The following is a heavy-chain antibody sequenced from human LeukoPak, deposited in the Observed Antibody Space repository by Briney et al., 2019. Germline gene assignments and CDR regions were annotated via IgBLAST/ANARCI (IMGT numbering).Heavy chain of an antibody. J-gene: IGHJ4*02. D-gene: IGHD3-3*01. CDR3: ARDEYLWSGYYPNQAFDY. V-gene: IGHV3-21*01. Sequence: GGSLRLSCAASGFTFSSYSMNWVRQAPGKGLEWVSSISSSSSYIYYADSVKGRFTISRDNAKNSLYLQMNSLRAEDTAVYYCARDEYLWSGYYPNQAFDYWGQGTLVTVSS. CDR2: ISSSSSYI. CDR1: GFTFSSYS.